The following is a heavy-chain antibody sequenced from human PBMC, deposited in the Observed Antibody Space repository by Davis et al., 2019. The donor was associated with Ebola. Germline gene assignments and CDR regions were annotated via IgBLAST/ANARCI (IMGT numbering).Heavy chain of an antibody. Sequence: GESLKISCAASGFTFSSYSMNWVRQAPGKGLEWVSSISSSSSYIYYADSVKGRFTISRDNAKNSLYLQMNSLRAEDTAVYYCASGEESSGYYPYFDYWGQGTLVTVSS. CDR1: GFTFSSYS. CDR2: ISSSSSYI. CDR3: ASGEESSGYYPYFDY. J-gene: IGHJ4*02. D-gene: IGHD3-22*01. V-gene: IGHV3-21*01.